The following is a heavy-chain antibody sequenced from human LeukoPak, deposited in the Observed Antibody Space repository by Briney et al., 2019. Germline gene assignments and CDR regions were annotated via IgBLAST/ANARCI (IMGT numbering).Heavy chain of an antibody. CDR3: AISRGDTGYYSFYYFDY. CDR2: IYYSGST. V-gene: IGHV4-39*07. Sequence: SETLSLTCTVSGGSISSSSYYWGWIRQPPGKGLEWIGSIYYSGSTYYNPSLKSRVTISVDTSKDQFSLKLSSVTAADTAGYYCAISRGDTGYYSFYYFDYWGQGTLVTVSS. D-gene: IGHD3-22*01. J-gene: IGHJ4*02. CDR1: GGSISSSSYY.